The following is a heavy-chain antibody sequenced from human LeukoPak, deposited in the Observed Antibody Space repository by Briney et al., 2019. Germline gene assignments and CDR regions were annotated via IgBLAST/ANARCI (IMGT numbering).Heavy chain of an antibody. CDR3: ARVSRDGYYRFDY. CDR1: GYIIDTFY. J-gene: IGHJ4*02. V-gene: IGHV1-46*02. CDR2: INPSGGST. Sequence: ASVKVSCKASGYIIDTFYIDWVRQAPGQGLEWMGRINPSGGSTSYAQNFQDRVTMTSDTSTSTSTNTVYMELSSLRSEDTAVYYCARVSRDGYYRFDYWGQGTLVTVSS. D-gene: IGHD5-24*01.